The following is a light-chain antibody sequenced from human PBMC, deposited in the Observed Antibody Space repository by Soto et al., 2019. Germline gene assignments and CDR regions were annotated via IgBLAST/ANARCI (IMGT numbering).Light chain of an antibody. V-gene: IGLV1-40*01. CDR2: INT. Sequence: QSVLTQPPSVSGAPGQRVTISCTGSSSNIGAGYDVHWYQQLPGTAPRLLIFINTNRPSGVPDRFSGSKSGTSASLAITGLQAEDEADYYCQSYDSSLSGYVFGTGTKANVL. J-gene: IGLJ1*01. CDR1: SSNIGAGYD. CDR3: QSYDSSLSGYV.